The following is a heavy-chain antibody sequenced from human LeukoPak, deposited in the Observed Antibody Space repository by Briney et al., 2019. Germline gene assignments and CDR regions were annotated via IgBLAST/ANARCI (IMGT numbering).Heavy chain of an antibody. V-gene: IGHV4-59*01. Sequence: SEALSLTCTVSGGSISSYYWSWIRQPPGKGLEWIGYIYYSGSTNYNPSLKSRVTISVDTSKNQFSLKLSSVTAADTAVYYCARDLTSGYSLNDAFDIWGQGTMVTVSS. D-gene: IGHD3-22*01. CDR1: GGSISSYY. CDR2: IYYSGST. J-gene: IGHJ3*02. CDR3: ARDLTSGYSLNDAFDI.